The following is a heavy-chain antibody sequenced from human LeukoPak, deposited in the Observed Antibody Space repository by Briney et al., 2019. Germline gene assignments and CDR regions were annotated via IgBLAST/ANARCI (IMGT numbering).Heavy chain of an antibody. D-gene: IGHD4-17*01. CDR3: AAGAVTTADFDY. Sequence: SVKVSCKASGFTFTSSAVQWVRQARGQRLEWIGWIVVGSGNTNYAQKFQERVTITRDMSTSTAYMELSSLRSEDPAVYYCAAGAVTTADFDYWGQGTLVTVSS. CDR1: GFTFTSSA. J-gene: IGHJ4*02. V-gene: IGHV1-58*01. CDR2: IVVGSGNT.